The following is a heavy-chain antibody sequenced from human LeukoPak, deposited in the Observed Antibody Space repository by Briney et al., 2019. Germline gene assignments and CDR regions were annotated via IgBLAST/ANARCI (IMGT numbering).Heavy chain of an antibody. J-gene: IGHJ6*02. Sequence: GASVKVSCKASGYTFTSYAMHWVRQAPGQRLEWMGWIDTGNGDTKYSQQFQGRVTITRDTSASTAYMELSSLRSEDTAVYYCASGWEYSKPYYYGMDVWGQGTTVTVSS. CDR3: ASGWEYSKPYYYGMDV. CDR1: GYTFTSYA. V-gene: IGHV1-3*04. CDR2: IDTGNGDT. D-gene: IGHD4-11*01.